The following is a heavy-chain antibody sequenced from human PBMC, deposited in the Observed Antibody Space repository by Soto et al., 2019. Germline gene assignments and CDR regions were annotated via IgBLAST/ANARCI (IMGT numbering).Heavy chain of an antibody. CDR2: ISGRSGNS. CDR3: ARGYDSSAYFYPFGDGMDV. J-gene: IGHJ6*02. V-gene: IGHV1-18*01. CDR1: GYSFANQA. D-gene: IGHD3-22*01. Sequence: ASVKVSCKTSGYSFANQAINWVRQAPGQGLEWVGWISGRSGNSNYAETVRGRVTMTTDTSTGTAYLELRALTPADTAVYYCARGYDSSAYFYPFGDGMDVWGQGTTVTVSS.